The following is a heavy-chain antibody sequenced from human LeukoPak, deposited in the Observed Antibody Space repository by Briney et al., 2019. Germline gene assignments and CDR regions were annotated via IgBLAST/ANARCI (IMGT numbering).Heavy chain of an antibody. J-gene: IGHJ6*03. Sequence: SETLSLTCTVSGGSISSYYWSWIRQPPGKGLEWIGYIYYSGSTSYNPSLKSRVIISVDTSKNQFSLKLSSVTAADTAVYYCATSPTPRGAYYYYMDVWGKGTTVTVSS. CDR2: IYYSGST. CDR1: GGSISSYY. V-gene: IGHV4-59*06. CDR3: ATSPTPRGAYYYYMDV. D-gene: IGHD3-10*01.